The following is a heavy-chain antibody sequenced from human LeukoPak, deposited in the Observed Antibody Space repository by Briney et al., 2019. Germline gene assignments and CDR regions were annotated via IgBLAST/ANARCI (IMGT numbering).Heavy chain of an antibody. D-gene: IGHD2-2*01. CDR1: GYSFTNYS. CDR2: TYPGDSAT. CDR3: ARRARYRYCSSTSCPSWFDP. J-gene: IGHJ5*02. Sequence: GEPLKISCKGSGYSFTNYSSAWVRQLPGKGLDGMGITYPGDSATRYRPSFQEQFTISAEKSISTAYLQWSSLKASDTALYYCARRARYRYCSSTSCPSWFDPWGQGTLVTVSS. V-gene: IGHV5-51*01.